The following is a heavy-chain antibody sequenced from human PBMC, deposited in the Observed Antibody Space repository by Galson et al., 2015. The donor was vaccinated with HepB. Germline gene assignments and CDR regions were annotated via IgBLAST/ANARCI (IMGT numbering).Heavy chain of an antibody. V-gene: IGHV3-23*01. D-gene: IGHD2-15*01. CDR1: GFTFSSYA. Sequence: SLRLSCAASGFTFSSYAMSWVRQAPGKGLEWVSAISGSGGSTYYADSVKGRFTISRDNSKNTLYLQMNSLRAEDTAVYYCAVPGGVVATLFDYWGQGTLVTVSS. CDR2: ISGSGGST. J-gene: IGHJ4*02. CDR3: AVPGGVVATLFDY.